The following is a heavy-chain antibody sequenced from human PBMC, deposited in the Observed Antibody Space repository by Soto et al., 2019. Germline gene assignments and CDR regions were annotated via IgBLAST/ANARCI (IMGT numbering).Heavy chain of an antibody. Sequence: QVQLVQSGAEVKKPGSSVKVSCQASGGTFSGYALTWVRQAPGQGLEWMGEFVPLFGSTNYAQKFAGRITIFADESTSTDYMELSTLRSEDTAVYYCATHSLGTSSPPYFDNWGQGTLVTVSS. J-gene: IGHJ4*02. D-gene: IGHD2-15*01. CDR1: GGTFSGYA. V-gene: IGHV1-69*01. CDR2: FVPLFGST. CDR3: ATHSLGTSSPPYFDN.